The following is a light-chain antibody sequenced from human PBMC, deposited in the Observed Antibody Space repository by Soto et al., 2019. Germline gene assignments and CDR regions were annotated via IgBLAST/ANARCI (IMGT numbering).Light chain of an antibody. J-gene: IGLJ1*01. CDR3: SSFTSSHTYV. CDR2: EVT. CDR1: SRDVGGYNF. Sequence: QSALTQPASVSGSPGQSITISCTGTSRDVGGYNFVSSYQQHPDKAPKLMIYEVTNRPSGVSNRFSGSKSGNTASLTISGLQAEDEADYYCSSFTSSHTYVFGTGTKLTVL. V-gene: IGLV2-14*01.